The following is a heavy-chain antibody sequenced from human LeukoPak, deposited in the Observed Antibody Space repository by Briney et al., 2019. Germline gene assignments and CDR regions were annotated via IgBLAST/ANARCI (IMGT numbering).Heavy chain of an antibody. V-gene: IGHV3-23*01. Sequence: GGSLRLSCAASGFTFSSYEMNWVRQAPGKGLEWVSGISGGGDTTDYADSVRGRFTISRDNSKNTLYLQMNSLRVDDTAVYYCAKDSTWNYKGDMDVWGKGTTVTVSS. CDR1: GFTFSSYE. D-gene: IGHD1-7*01. CDR3: AKDSTWNYKGDMDV. J-gene: IGHJ6*03. CDR2: ISGGGDTT.